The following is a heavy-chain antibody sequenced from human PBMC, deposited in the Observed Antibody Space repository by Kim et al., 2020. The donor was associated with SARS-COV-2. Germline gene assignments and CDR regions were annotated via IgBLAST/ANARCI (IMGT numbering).Heavy chain of an antibody. J-gene: IGHJ3*02. CDR1: GYSFTSYW. Sequence: GESLKISCKGSGYSFTSYWIGWVRQMPGKGLEWMGIIYPGDSDTRYSPSFQGQVTISADKSISTAYLQWSSLKASDTAMYYCARGQIIGSSWPNPNDAFDIWGQGTMVTVSS. D-gene: IGHD6-13*01. CDR3: ARGQIIGSSWPNPNDAFDI. V-gene: IGHV5-51*01. CDR2: IYPGDSDT.